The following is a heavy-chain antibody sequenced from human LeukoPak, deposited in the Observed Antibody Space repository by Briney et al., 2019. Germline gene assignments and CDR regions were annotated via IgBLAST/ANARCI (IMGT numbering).Heavy chain of an antibody. CDR2: IYYSGST. CDR1: GGSISSSSYY. CDR3: ARDRAGSWYRPIDI. J-gene: IGHJ3*02. V-gene: IGHV4-39*07. Sequence: SETLSLTCTVSGGSISSSSYYWGWIRQPPGKGLEWIGSIYYSGSTYYNPSLKSRVTISVDTSKNQFSLKLSSVTAADTAVYYCARDRAGSWYRPIDIWGQGTMVTVSS. D-gene: IGHD6-13*01.